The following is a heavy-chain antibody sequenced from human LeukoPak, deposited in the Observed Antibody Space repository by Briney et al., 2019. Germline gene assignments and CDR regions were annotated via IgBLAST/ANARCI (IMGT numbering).Heavy chain of an antibody. CDR1: GYTFTGYY. Sequence: ASVKVSCKTSGYTFTGYYMHWVRQAPGQGLEWMGWINPNSGDTDYSENFQGRVTMTRDTSINTAYMELSGLRSDDTAVYYCARYCTRTSCYVEQSGYDTFDSWGQGTLVTVSS. CDR3: ARYCTRTSCYVEQSGYDTFDS. CDR2: INPNSGDT. V-gene: IGHV1-2*02. D-gene: IGHD2-2*01. J-gene: IGHJ4*02.